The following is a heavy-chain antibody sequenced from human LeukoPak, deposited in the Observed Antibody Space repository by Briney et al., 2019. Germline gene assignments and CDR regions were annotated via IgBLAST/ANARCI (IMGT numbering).Heavy chain of an antibody. Sequence: ASVKVSCKASGYRFISNYIQWVRQAPGLGPEWMGWMHPGNGNARYAEKFQGRVTMTRDTSINTAYMDLSSLRSDDTAVYYCAREGSYCVGGDCYSFDFWGQGTLITVSS. D-gene: IGHD2-21*02. CDR3: AREGSYCVGGDCYSFDF. CDR2: MHPGNGNA. J-gene: IGHJ4*02. V-gene: IGHV1-2*02. CDR1: GYRFISNY.